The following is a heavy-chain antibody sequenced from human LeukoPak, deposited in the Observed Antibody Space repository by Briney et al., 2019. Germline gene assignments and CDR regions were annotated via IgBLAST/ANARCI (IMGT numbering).Heavy chain of an antibody. CDR1: GGSFSGYY. CDR3: ARAVFVGFGVYYFDY. V-gene: IGHV4-34*01. J-gene: IGHJ4*02. D-gene: IGHD3-16*01. Sequence: SETLSLTCAVYGGSFSGYYWSWIRQPPGKGLEWIGEINHSGSTNYNPSLKSRVTISVDTSKNQFSLKLSSVTAADTAVYYCARAVFVGFGVYYFDYWGQGTLVTVSS. CDR2: INHSGST.